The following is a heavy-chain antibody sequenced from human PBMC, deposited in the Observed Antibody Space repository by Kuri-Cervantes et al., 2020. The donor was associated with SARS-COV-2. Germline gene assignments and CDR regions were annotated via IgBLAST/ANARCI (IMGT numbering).Heavy chain of an antibody. CDR1: GPPFNFNSYS. D-gene: IGHD6-19*01. V-gene: IGHV3-21*01. CDR2: ISRSSYI. Sequence: GESLKISCAASGPPFNFNSYSMNWVRQAPGKGLEWVSSISRSSYIFYADSVKGRFTISRDNAKNSLYLQMNSLRAEDTAVYYCARLIAPGESSGSGWNDYWGQGTLVTVSS. J-gene: IGHJ4*02. CDR3: ARLIAPGESSGSGWNDY.